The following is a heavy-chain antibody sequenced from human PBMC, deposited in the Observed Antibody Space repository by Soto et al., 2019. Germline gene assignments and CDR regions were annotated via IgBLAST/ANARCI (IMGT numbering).Heavy chain of an antibody. CDR2: TYYRSKWYN. Sequence: SQTLSLTYAISGDSVSRNSAAWNWIRQSPSRGLEWLGRTYYRSKWYNDYAVSVKSRITINPDTSKNQFSLQLNSVTPEDTAVYYCARGQYYEKSIRVGYYYMDVWGKGTTVTVSS. V-gene: IGHV6-1*01. D-gene: IGHD3-3*01. CDR3: ARGQYYEKSIRVGYYYMDV. J-gene: IGHJ6*03. CDR1: GDSVSRNSAA.